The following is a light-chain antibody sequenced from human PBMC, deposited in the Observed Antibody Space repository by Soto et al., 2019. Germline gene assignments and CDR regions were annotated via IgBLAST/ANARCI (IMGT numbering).Light chain of an antibody. V-gene: IGKV1-5*01. Sequence: DIQTTQSPSTLSASVGDRVTITCRARQSISTSSAWYQQKPGKAPNLLIYDASSLESGVPSRFSGIGAGTEFTLTISSLQPDDFATYYCQQVNVYYSFAQGTKLEIK. J-gene: IGKJ2*03. CDR3: QQVNVYYS. CDR1: QSISTS. CDR2: DAS.